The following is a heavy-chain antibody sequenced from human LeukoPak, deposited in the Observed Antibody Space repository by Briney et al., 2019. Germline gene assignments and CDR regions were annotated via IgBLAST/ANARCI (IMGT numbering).Heavy chain of an antibody. J-gene: IGHJ4*02. V-gene: IGHV3-23*01. CDR3: AKDFVVVPGNVNYFDY. Sequence: GGSLGLSCAASGFTFSNYAMSWVRQAPGKGLEWVSAISGSGDSTYYADSVKGRFTVSRDNSKNTLYVQMKSLRAEDPAVYYCAKDFVVVPGNVNYFDYWGQGTLVTVSS. CDR2: ISGSGDST. CDR1: GFTFSNYA. D-gene: IGHD2-21*02.